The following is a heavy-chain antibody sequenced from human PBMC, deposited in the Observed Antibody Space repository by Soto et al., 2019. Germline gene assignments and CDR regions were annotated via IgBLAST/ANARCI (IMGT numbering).Heavy chain of an antibody. Sequence: QVQLVQSGAEVKKPGASVKVSCKASGYTFTSYDINWVRQATGQGLEWMGWMNPNSDNTGYAQKFQGRVAMTRNTSISTAYMEPSSLRSEDTVVYYCSRATYSSSFRFDYWGKGTLVTVSS. V-gene: IGHV1-8*01. CDR1: GYTFTSYD. J-gene: IGHJ4*02. D-gene: IGHD6-6*01. CDR3: SRATYSSSFRFDY. CDR2: MNPNSDNT.